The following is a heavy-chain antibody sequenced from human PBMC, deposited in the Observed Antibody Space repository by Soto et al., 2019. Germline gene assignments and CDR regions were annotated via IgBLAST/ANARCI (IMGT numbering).Heavy chain of an antibody. CDR1: GFTFSSYG. V-gene: IGHV3-30*18. J-gene: IGHJ4*02. CDR3: AKSLLKRSGSYYFDY. D-gene: IGHD3-10*01. Sequence: QVQLVESGGGVVQPGRSLRLSCAASGFTFSSYGMHWVRQAPGKGLEWVAVISYDGSNKYYADSVKGRFTISRDNSKNTLYLQMNSLRAEDTAVYYCAKSLLKRSGSYYFDYWGQGTLVTVSS. CDR2: ISYDGSNK.